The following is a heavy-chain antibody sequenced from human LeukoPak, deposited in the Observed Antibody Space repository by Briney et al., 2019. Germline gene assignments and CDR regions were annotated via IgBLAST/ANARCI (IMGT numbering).Heavy chain of an antibody. V-gene: IGHV4-31*03. CDR2: IYYSGST. CDR3: ARDKLGYFDY. CDR1: GGSISSGGYY. Sequence: SQTLSLTCTISGGSISSGGYYWSWIRQHPGKGLEWIGYIYYSGSTNYNPSLKSRVTISVDTSKNQFSLKLSSVTAADTAVYYCARDKLGYFDYWGQGTLVTVSS. J-gene: IGHJ4*02. D-gene: IGHD3-16*01.